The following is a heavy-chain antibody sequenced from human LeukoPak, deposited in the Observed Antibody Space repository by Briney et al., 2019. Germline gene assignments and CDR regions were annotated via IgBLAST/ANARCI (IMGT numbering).Heavy chain of an antibody. CDR1: GFTFSDYI. CDR3: ERDHRYALDT. D-gene: IGHD5-12*01. Sequence: GGSLRLSCAASGFTFSDYIMKWVCQAPGKGLEWISYAGISIGNTKNADSVKGPFTISGDSAKNSVLLQMNSLRVEDTDVYYCERDHRYALDTWGQGTLVTVSS. J-gene: IGHJ5*02. CDR2: AGISIGNT. V-gene: IGHV3-48*04.